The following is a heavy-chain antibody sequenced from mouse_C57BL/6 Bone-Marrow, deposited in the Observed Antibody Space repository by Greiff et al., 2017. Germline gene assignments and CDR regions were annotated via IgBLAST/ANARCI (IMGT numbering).Heavy chain of an antibody. D-gene: IGHD2-4*01. CDR1: GFTFSDAW. J-gene: IGHJ2*01. V-gene: IGHV6-6*01. CDR2: IRNKANNHAT. Sequence: EVQLVESGGGLVQPGGSMKLSCAASGFTFSDAWMDWVRQSPEKGLEWVAEIRNKANNHATYYAESVKGRFTISRDDSKSSVYLPMNSLRAEDTGIYYCTSQIYYDYDGFDYWGQGTTLTVSS. CDR3: TSQIYYDYDGFDY.